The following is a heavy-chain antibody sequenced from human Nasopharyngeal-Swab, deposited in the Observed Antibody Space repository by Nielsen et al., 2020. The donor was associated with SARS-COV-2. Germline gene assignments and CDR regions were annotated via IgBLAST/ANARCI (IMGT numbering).Heavy chain of an antibody. CDR3: AREGYYGSGSYAPFDY. CDR2: IIPIFGTA. CDR1: GGTLSSYA. Sequence: SVKVSCKASGGTLSSYAISWVRQAPGQGLEWMGGIIPIFGTANYAQKFQGRVTITADESTSTAYMELSSLRSEDTAVYYCAREGYYGSGSYAPFDYWGQGTLVTVSS. J-gene: IGHJ4*02. V-gene: IGHV1-69*13. D-gene: IGHD3-10*01.